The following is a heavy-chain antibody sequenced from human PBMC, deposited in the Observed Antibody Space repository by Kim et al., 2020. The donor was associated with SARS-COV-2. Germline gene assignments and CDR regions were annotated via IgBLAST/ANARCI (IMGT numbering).Heavy chain of an antibody. CDR3: AREEGYYDSSGYIDY. V-gene: IGHV3-30*01. Sequence: DSVKGRFTSSRDNSKNTLYLQMNSLRAEDTAVYYCAREEGYYDSSGYIDYWGQGTLVTVSS. D-gene: IGHD3-22*01. J-gene: IGHJ4*02.